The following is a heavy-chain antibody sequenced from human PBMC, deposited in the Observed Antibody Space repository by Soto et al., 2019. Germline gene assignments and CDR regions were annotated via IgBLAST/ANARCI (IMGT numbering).Heavy chain of an antibody. J-gene: IGHJ5*02. CDR2: ISGSGGST. CDR1: GFTFSSYA. D-gene: IGHD2-2*01. CDR3: AKDLVWGCSSTSCHGT. Sequence: GGSLRLSCAASGFTFSSYAMSWVRQAPGKGLEWVSAISGSGGSTYYADSVKGRFTISRDNSKNTLYLQMNSLRAEDTAVYYCAKDLVWGCSSTSCHGTWGQGTLVTVSS. V-gene: IGHV3-23*01.